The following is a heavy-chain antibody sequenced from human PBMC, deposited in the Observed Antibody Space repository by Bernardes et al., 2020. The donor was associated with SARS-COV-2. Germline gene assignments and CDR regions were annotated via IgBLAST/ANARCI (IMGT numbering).Heavy chain of an antibody. CDR2: IYYSGST. J-gene: IGHJ5*02. Sequence: SETLSLTCTVSGGSISSYYWSWIRQPPGMGLEWIGYIYYSGSTNYNPSLKSRVTISVDTSKNQFSLKLSSVTAADTAVYYCARLSTDTAMVMGWFDPWGQGTLVTVSS. CDR1: GGSISSYY. D-gene: IGHD5-18*01. V-gene: IGHV4-59*08. CDR3: ARLSTDTAMVMGWFDP.